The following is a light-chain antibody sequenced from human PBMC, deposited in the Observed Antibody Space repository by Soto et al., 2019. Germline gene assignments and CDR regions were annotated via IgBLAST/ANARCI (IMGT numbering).Light chain of an antibody. J-gene: IGLJ1*01. CDR1: SSNIGSNT. Sequence: QSVLTQPPSASGTPGQRVTISCSGSSSNIGSNTVNWYQQLPGTAPKLLIYSNNQRPSGVPDRFSGSKSGTSASLAISGLQSDDWGDYYCAALDDCRKGHVFRSGSKVSV. CDR2: SNN. CDR3: AALDDCRKGHV. V-gene: IGLV1-44*01.